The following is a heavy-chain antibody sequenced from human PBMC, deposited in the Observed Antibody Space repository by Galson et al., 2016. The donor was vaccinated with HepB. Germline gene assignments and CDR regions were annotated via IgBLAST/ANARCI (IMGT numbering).Heavy chain of an antibody. J-gene: IGHJ4*02. CDR2: ISPYNGDT. D-gene: IGHD3-10*01. V-gene: IGHV1-18*04. CDR3: ARDHPYGSGNDY. CDR1: GYTFINYA. Sequence: SVKVSCKASGYTFINYAINWVRQAPGQGLEWMGWISPYNGDTKYAQNIQGRVTMTTDTSTSAAYMELRSLRSDDTAVYYCARDHPYGSGNDYWGQGTLVTVSS.